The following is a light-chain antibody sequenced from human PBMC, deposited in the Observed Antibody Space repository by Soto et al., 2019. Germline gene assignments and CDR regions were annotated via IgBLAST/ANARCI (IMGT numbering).Light chain of an antibody. V-gene: IGKV3-11*01. CDR3: QKYDSVSFI. J-gene: IGKJ4*01. Sequence: EIVLTQSPATLSLSPGERATLSCRASQSVSSYLAWYQQKPGQAPRLLIYDASTRATGIPARFSGSGSGTDFTLTITRLEPEDFATYYCQKYDSVSFIFGGGTKVELK. CDR1: QSVSSY. CDR2: DAS.